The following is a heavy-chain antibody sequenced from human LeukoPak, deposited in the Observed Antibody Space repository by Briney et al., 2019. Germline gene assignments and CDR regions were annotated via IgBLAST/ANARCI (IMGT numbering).Heavy chain of an antibody. CDR1: GFTFSSYG. Sequence: GGSLRLSRAASGFTFSSYGMHWVRQAPGKGLEWVAVISYDGSNKYYADSVKGRFTISRDNSKNTLYLQMNSLRAEDTAVYYCAKRGGQWLVPYYYGMDVWGQGTTVTVSS. D-gene: IGHD6-19*01. CDR2: ISYDGSNK. J-gene: IGHJ6*02. V-gene: IGHV3-30*18. CDR3: AKRGGQWLVPYYYGMDV.